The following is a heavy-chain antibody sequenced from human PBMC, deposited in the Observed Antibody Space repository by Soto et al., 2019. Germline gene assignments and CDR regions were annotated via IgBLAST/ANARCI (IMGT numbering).Heavy chain of an antibody. CDR3: ARRPVYSYFDY. D-gene: IGHD1-26*01. V-gene: IGHV4-34*01. Sequence: SETLSLTCAVYGGSFSGYYWSWIRQPPGKGLEWIGEINHSGSTNYNPSLKSRVTISVDTSKNQFSLKLGSVTAADTAVYYCARRPVYSYFDYWGQGTLVTVSS. CDR2: INHSGST. CDR1: GGSFSGYY. J-gene: IGHJ4*02.